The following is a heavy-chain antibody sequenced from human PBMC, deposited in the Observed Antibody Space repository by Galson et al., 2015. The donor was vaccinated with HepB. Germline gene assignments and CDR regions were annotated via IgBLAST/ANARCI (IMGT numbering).Heavy chain of an antibody. Sequence: LRLSCAASGFTFSSYAMHWVRQAPGKGLEWVAVISYDGSNKYYADSVKGRFTISRDNSKNTLYLQMNSLRAEDTAAYYCARDGVDIVVVVANLGGAFDIWGQGTMVTVSS. CDR1: GFTFSSYA. CDR2: ISYDGSNK. V-gene: IGHV3-30*04. CDR3: ARDGVDIVVVVANLGGAFDI. D-gene: IGHD2-15*01. J-gene: IGHJ3*02.